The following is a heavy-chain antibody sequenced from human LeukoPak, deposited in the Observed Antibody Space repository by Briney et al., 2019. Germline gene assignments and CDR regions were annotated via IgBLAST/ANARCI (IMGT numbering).Heavy chain of an antibody. CDR3: ARIAAAGNRRLNY. J-gene: IGHJ4*02. CDR2: MNPNSGNT. V-gene: IGHV1-8*01. D-gene: IGHD6-13*01. CDR1: GYTFTSYD. Sequence: GASVKVSCKASGYTFTSYDINWVRQATGQGLEWMGWMNPNSGNTGYAQKFQGRITMTRNTSISTAYMKLSSLTSEDTAVYYCARIAAAGNRRLNYWGQETLVTVSS.